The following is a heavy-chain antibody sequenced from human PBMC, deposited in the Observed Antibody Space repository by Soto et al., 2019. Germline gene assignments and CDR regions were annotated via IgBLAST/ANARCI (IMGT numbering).Heavy chain of an antibody. CDR1: GGSISSSSYY. CDR2: IYYSGST. J-gene: IGHJ4*02. Sequence: QLQLQASGPGLVKPSETLSLTCTVSGGSISSSSYYWGWIRQPPGKGLEWIGSIYYSGSTYYNPSLKSRVTISVDTSKNQFSLKLSSVTAADTAVYYCARRRVGPAAGTWYFDYWGQGTLVTVSS. D-gene: IGHD6-13*01. CDR3: ARRRVGPAAGTWYFDY. V-gene: IGHV4-39*01.